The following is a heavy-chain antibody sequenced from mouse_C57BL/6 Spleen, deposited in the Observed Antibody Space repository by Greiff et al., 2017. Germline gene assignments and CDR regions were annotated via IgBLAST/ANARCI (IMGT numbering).Heavy chain of an antibody. V-gene: IGHV1-50*01. J-gene: IGHJ2*01. CDR1: GYTFTSYW. CDR2: IDPSDSYT. Sequence: QVQLQQPGAELVKPGASVKLSCKASGYTFTSYWMQWVKQRPGQGLEWIGEIDPSDSYTNYNQKFKGKATLTVDTSSSTAYMQLSSLTSEDSAVYYCARRELGDWGQGTTLTVSS. CDR3: ARRELGD. D-gene: IGHD4-1*01.